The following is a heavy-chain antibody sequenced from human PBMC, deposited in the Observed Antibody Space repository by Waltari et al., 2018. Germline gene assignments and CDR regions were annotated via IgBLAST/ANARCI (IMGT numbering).Heavy chain of an antibody. CDR2: IIPILGIA. Sequence: QVQLVQSGAEVKKPGSSVKVSCKASGGTFSSCTISWVRQAPGQGLEWMGRIIPILGIANYAQKFQGRVTITADKSTSTAYMELSSLRSEDTAVYYCARVAYSGSYYAEDYFDYWGQGTLVTVSS. CDR1: GGTFSSCT. J-gene: IGHJ4*02. CDR3: ARVAYSGSYYAEDYFDY. V-gene: IGHV1-69*02. D-gene: IGHD1-26*01.